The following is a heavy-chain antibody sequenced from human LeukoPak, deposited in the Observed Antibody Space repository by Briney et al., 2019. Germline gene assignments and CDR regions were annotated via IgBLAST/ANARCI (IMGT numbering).Heavy chain of an antibody. D-gene: IGHD2-2*01. CDR2: INHSGST. CDR1: GGSFSGYY. V-gene: IGHV4-34*01. CDR3: ARARIVVVPAAKGGYNWFDP. J-gene: IGHJ5*02. Sequence: SETLSLTCAVYGGSFSGYYWSWIHQPPGKGLEWIGEINHSGSTNYNPSLKSRVTISVDTSKNQFSLKLSSVTAADTAVYYCARARIVVVPAAKGGYNWFDPWGQGTLVTVSS.